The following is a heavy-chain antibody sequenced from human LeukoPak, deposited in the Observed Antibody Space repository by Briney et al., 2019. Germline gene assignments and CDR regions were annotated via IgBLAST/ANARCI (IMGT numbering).Heavy chain of an antibody. CDR1: GGSLCSISYY. Sequence: SETLSLTFTVSGGSLCSISYYWGWTRQPPGTGREWIGRICYSRSTYSNPSLKSRVTIPVDTSKHQFPLKLSSVAAADTAVYYCARHGWIQLYLVPGAFDIWGQGTMVTVSS. V-gene: IGHV4-39*01. D-gene: IGHD5-18*01. J-gene: IGHJ3*02. CDR3: ARHGWIQLYLVPGAFDI. CDR2: ICYSRST.